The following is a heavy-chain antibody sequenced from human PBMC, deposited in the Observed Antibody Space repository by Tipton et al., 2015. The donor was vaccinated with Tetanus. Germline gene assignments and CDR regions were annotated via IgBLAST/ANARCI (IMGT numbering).Heavy chain of an antibody. V-gene: IGHV4-59*13. Sequence: TLSLTCTVSGGSISSYYWSWIRQRPGRGLEWVGYVHYTGKDNYNPSLRSRVTLSVDTSKNQFSLQMSSVTAADTAVYYCARIGWLQQNKPAFDIWGQGSVVTVSS. CDR3: ARIGWLQQNKPAFDI. CDR2: VHYTGKD. J-gene: IGHJ3*02. CDR1: GGSISSYY. D-gene: IGHD6-19*01.